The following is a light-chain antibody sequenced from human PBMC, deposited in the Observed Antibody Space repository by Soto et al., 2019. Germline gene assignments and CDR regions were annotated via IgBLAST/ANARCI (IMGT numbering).Light chain of an antibody. J-gene: IGKJ4*01. V-gene: IGKV1-5*01. Sequence: DIQMTQSPSTLSASVGDRVTITCRASQSISSWLAWYQQKPGKAPKLLIYDASSLESGVPLRFSGSGSGTEFTLTISSLQPDDVATYYCQQNNSFSLTFGGGTKVDI. CDR2: DAS. CDR1: QSISSW. CDR3: QQNNSFSLT.